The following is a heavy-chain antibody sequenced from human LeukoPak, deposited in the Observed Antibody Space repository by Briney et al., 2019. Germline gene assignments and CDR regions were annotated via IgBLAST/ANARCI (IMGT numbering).Heavy chain of an antibody. V-gene: IGHV3-53*01. CDR3: ATDAYSASPQNAY. Sequence: GGSLRLSCAASGFTVSSNYMTRVRQAPGKGLEWVSLIYSDGTTYYADSVKGRFTVSRDNSKNTLYLQMNSLRAEDTAIYYCATDAYSASPQNAYWGQGTLVTVSS. J-gene: IGHJ4*02. D-gene: IGHD1-26*01. CDR2: IYSDGTT. CDR1: GFTVSSNY.